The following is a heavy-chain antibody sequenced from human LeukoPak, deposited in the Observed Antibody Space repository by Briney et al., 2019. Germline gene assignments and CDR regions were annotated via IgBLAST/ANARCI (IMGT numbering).Heavy chain of an antibody. CDR1: GYTLTSYY. V-gene: IGHV1-46*01. D-gene: IGHD6-13*01. Sequence: ASVKVSCKASGYTLTSYYMRWVRQAPGQGLEWMGIINPSGGSTSYAQKFQGRVTMTRDTSTSTVYMELSSLRSEDTAVYYCARDRIAAAGTGYYYYGMDVWGQGTTATVSS. CDR2: INPSGGST. J-gene: IGHJ6*02. CDR3: ARDRIAAAGTGYYYYGMDV.